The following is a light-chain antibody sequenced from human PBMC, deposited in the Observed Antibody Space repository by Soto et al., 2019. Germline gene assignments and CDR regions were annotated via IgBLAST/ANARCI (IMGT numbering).Light chain of an antibody. Sequence: QSALTQPASVSGSPGPWITMSCTGTSGDIGSYNRVSWYQQHPGKAPKLIIYEVTDRPSGVSNRFSGSKSGNTASLTISGLQAEDEAEYYCSSYTNINTRACVFGTGTKVTVL. CDR1: SGDIGSYNR. CDR2: EVT. J-gene: IGLJ1*01. CDR3: SSYTNINTRACV. V-gene: IGLV2-14*01.